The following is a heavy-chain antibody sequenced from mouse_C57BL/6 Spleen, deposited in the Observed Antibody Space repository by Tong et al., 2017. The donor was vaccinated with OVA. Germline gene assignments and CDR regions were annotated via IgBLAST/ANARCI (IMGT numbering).Heavy chain of an antibody. CDR2: ISNGGGST. Sequence: EVQLQESGGGLVQPGGSLKLSCAASGFTFSDYYMYWVRQTPEKRLEWVAYISNGGGSTYYPDSVKGRFTISRDNAKNTLYLQMSSLKSEDTAMYYCARPGAGTGYYAMDYWGQGTSVTVSS. J-gene: IGHJ4*01. CDR3: ARPGAGTGYYAMDY. CDR1: GFTFSDYY. D-gene: IGHD4-1*01. V-gene: IGHV5-12*01.